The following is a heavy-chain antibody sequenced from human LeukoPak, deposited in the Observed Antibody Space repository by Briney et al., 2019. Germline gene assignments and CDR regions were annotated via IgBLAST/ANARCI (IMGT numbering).Heavy chain of an antibody. CDR1: GFTFSDYY. Sequence: GGSLRLSCAASGFTFSDYYMSWIRQAPGKGLEWVSYISSSGSTIYYADSVKGRFTISRDNAKNSLYLQMNSLRAEDTAVYYCARRDSFYYGSGSYSYYYGMDVCGQGTTVTVSS. J-gene: IGHJ6*02. CDR3: ARRDSFYYGSGSYSYYYGMDV. CDR2: ISSSGSTI. D-gene: IGHD3-10*01. V-gene: IGHV3-11*01.